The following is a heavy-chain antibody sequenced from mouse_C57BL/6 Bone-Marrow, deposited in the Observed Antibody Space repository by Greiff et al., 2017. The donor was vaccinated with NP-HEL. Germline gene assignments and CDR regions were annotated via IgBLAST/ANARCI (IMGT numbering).Heavy chain of an antibody. CDR3: ARGLLCVRRRDYYAMDY. CDR1: GYTFTSYW. V-gene: IGHV1-64*01. Sequence: VQLQQPGAELVKPGASVKLSCKASGYTFTSYWMHWVKQRPGQGLEWIGMIHPNSGSTNYNEKFKSKATLTVDKSSSTAYMQLSSLTSEDSAVYYCARGLLCVRRRDYYAMDYWGQGTSVTVSS. D-gene: IGHD2-14*01. J-gene: IGHJ4*01. CDR2: IHPNSGST.